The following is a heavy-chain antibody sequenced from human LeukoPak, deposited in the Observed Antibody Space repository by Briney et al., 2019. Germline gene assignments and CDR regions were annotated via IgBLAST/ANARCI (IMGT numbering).Heavy chain of an antibody. Sequence: SETLSLTCTVSGGSISSSSYYWGWIRQPPGKGLEWIGSIYYSGSTYYNPSLKSRVTISVDTSKNQFSLKLSSVTAADTAVYYCAREVAVTPIADFWGQGTLVTVSS. CDR1: GGSISSSSYY. D-gene: IGHD4-17*01. CDR3: AREVAVTPIADF. V-gene: IGHV4-39*02. J-gene: IGHJ4*02. CDR2: IYYSGST.